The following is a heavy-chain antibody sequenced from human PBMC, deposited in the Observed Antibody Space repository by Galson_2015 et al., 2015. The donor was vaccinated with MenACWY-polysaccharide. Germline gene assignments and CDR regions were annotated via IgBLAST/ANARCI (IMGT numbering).Heavy chain of an antibody. CDR3: VGVVVVAATWL. J-gene: IGHJ4*02. V-gene: IGHV3-23*01. Sequence: SLRLSCAASGFTFSSYAMSWVRQAPGKGLEWVSAISGSGGSTYYADSVKGRFTISRDNSKNTLYLQMNSLRAEDTAVYYCVGVVVVAATWLWGQGTLVTVSS. D-gene: IGHD2-15*01. CDR1: GFTFSSYA. CDR2: ISGSGGST.